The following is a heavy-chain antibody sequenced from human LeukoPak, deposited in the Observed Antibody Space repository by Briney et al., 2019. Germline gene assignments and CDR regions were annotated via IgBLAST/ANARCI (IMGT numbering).Heavy chain of an antibody. Sequence: PSQTLSLTCTVSGGSISSGGYYWSWIRQHPGKGLEWIGYIYYSGSTYYNPSLKSRVTISVDTSKNQFSLKLSSVTAADTAVYYCARSRETYYYDSSGYYIFDHWGQGTLVTVSS. CDR3: ARSRETYYYDSSGYYIFDH. CDR2: IYYSGST. J-gene: IGHJ4*02. D-gene: IGHD3-22*01. CDR1: GGSISSGGYY. V-gene: IGHV4-31*03.